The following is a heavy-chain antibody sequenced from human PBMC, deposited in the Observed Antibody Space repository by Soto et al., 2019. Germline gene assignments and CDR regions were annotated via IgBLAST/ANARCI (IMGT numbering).Heavy chain of an antibody. D-gene: IGHD3-22*01. Sequence: PSETLSLTCTVSGGSISPYYWSWIRQPPGKGLEWIGSIYYSGSTNYNPSLKSRVTISVDRSNNQFSLKVSSVTAADTAVYFCARLGAYYQAMDSWGQGTLVTVS. J-gene: IGHJ1*01. CDR1: GGSISPYY. V-gene: IGHV4-59*08. CDR3: ARLGAYYQAMDS. CDR2: IYYSGST.